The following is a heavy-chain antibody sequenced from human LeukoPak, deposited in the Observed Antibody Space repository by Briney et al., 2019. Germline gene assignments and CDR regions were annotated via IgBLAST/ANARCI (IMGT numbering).Heavy chain of an antibody. CDR1: GGTISSYC. J-gene: IGHJ4*02. Sequence: SGSLCLSCTVSGGTISSYCWSWIRQPPGKGLEWIGYIYTSGSTNYNPSLKSRVTISVDTSKNQYSPKLSSVTAADTAVYYCARLGGVGLPDYWGQGTVIMVSS. D-gene: IGHD1-26*01. CDR3: ARLGGVGLPDY. CDR2: IYTSGST. V-gene: IGHV4-4*09.